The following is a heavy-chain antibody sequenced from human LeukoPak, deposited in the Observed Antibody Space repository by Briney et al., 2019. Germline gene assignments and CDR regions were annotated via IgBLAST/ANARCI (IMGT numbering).Heavy chain of an antibody. V-gene: IGHV4-59*08. Sequence: SETLSLTCTVSGGSISNYYLSWIRQPPGKGLEWIGYIYYSGSINYNPSLKSRVTISVDTSKKQLSLQLSSVTAADTAVYYCAGLRSAVFDYWGQGVLVTVSS. CDR2: IYYSGSI. CDR3: AGLRSAVFDY. CDR1: GGSISNYY. J-gene: IGHJ4*02. D-gene: IGHD2-2*01.